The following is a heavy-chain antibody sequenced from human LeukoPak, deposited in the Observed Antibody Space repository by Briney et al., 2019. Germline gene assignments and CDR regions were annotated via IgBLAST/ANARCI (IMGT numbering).Heavy chain of an antibody. CDR2: IYHGDSDT. V-gene: IGHV5-51*01. CDR3: ARHFSYYDSSDQFGY. Sequence: GESLKISCKGSGYSFTSYWIGWVRQMPGKGLEWMVIIYHGDSDTRYSASFQGQVTISADKSISTAYLQWSSLKASDTAMYYCARHFSYYDSSDQFGYWGQGTLVTVSS. J-gene: IGHJ4*02. CDR1: GYSFTSYW. D-gene: IGHD3-22*01.